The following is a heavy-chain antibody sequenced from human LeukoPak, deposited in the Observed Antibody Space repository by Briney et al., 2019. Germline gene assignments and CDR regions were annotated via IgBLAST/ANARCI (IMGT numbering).Heavy chain of an antibody. V-gene: IGHV3-23*01. CDR3: ARAPGSLVSVAGRPYYFDF. J-gene: IGHJ4*02. Sequence: GGSLRLSCAASGFTSSDYAMAWVRQAPGKGLEWVSIISTSGSGGATYYADSMKGRFTISRDSPKNTLYLRMNSLRAEDTAVYYCARAPGSLVSVAGRPYYFDFWGQGTLVTVSS. CDR1: GFTSSDYA. CDR2: ISTSGSGGAT. D-gene: IGHD6-6*01.